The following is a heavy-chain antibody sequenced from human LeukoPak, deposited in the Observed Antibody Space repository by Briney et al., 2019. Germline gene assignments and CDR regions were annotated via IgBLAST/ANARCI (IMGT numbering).Heavy chain of an antibody. V-gene: IGHV3-74*01. J-gene: IGHJ3*01. D-gene: IGHD3-16*01. CDR1: GFSFSDYW. CDR3: ATFLRLWGNGGFDL. Sequence: GGSLRLSCSASGFSFSDYWMHWVRQVPGKGLMWVSRINGDESDTTYADSVKGRFTISRDNAKNTLYLQMNSLRAEDSAVYYCATFLRLWGNGGFDLWGRGTLVTVSS. CDR2: INGDESDT.